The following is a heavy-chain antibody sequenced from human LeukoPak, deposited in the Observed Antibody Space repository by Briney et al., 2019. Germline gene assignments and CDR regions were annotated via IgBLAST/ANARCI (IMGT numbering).Heavy chain of an antibody. CDR1: GFTVSSNY. J-gene: IGHJ4*02. Sequence: GGSLRLSCAASGFTVSSNYMSWVRQAPGKGLEWVSVIYSGGSTYYADSVKGRFTISRDNSKNTLYLQMNSLRAEDTAVYYCARSIYELPHHFDYWGQGTLVTVSS. D-gene: IGHD3-3*01. CDR2: IYSGGST. CDR3: ARSIYELPHHFDY. V-gene: IGHV3-53*01.